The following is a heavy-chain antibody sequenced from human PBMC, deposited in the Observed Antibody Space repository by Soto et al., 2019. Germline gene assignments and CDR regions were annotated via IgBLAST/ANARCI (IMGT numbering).Heavy chain of an antibody. J-gene: IGHJ4*02. D-gene: IGHD3-10*01. CDR2: ISYDGSNK. V-gene: IGHV3-30*03. CDR1: GFTFSNYV. CDR3: ARDWVWFGAHPIDS. Sequence: QVQLVESGGGVVQPGGSLRLSCAASGFTFSNYVMHWVRQAPGKGLEWVAVISYDGSNKYYADSVKGRFTISRDNSKNPLYLQMNSLTTEDTAVYYCARDWVWFGAHPIDSWGQGTLVTGSS.